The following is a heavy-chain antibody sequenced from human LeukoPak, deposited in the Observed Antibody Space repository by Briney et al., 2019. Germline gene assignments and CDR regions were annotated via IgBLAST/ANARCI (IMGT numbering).Heavy chain of an antibody. CDR1: GGTFSSYA. CDR3: ARGPRSNPYYYGSGSYGGWFDP. Sequence: ASVKVSCKASGGTFSSYAISWVRQAPGQGLEWMGWINPNSGGTNYAQKFQGWVTMTRDTSISTAYMELSRLRSDDRAVYYCARGPRSNPYYYGSGSYGGWFDPWGQGTLVTVSS. CDR2: INPNSGGT. D-gene: IGHD3-10*01. V-gene: IGHV1-2*04. J-gene: IGHJ5*02.